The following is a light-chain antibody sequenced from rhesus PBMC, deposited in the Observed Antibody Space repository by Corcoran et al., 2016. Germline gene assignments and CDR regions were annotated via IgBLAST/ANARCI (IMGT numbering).Light chain of an antibody. V-gene: IGKV1-33*02. CDR3: QQHNSYPPWT. CDR2: AAS. J-gene: IGKJ1*01. CDR1: QGISSW. Sequence: DIQMTQSPSSLSASVGDRVNITCQASQGISSWLAWYQPKPGKAPKLLIDAASSLQSGVPSRFSGSVAVSECTLTISSLQPEDFATYYCQQHNSYPPWTFGQGTKVEIK.